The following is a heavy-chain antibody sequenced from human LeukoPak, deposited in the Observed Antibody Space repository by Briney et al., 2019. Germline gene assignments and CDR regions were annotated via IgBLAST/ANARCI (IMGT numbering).Heavy chain of an antibody. Sequence: ASVKVSCKASGYTFTGYYLHWVRQAPGQGLEWMGWMNANSGGTRFLQKFQGRVTMTRDTSISTAYMELSRLIFDDTAVYYCAIDYSNYGDYWGQGTLVTVSS. CDR3: AIDYSNYGDY. CDR2: MNANSGGT. D-gene: IGHD4-11*01. V-gene: IGHV1-2*02. CDR1: GYTFTGYY. J-gene: IGHJ4*02.